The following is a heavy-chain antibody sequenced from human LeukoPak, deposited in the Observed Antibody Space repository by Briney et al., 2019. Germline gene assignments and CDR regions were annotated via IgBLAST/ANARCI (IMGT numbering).Heavy chain of an antibody. Sequence: PSETLSLTCTGSGGSISSYYWSWIRQPPGKGLEWSGYIYYSGSTNYNPSLQSRVTISVDTSKNQFSLKLRSVTAADTAVYYCARDLRVGGNSGWYAFDIWGQGTMVTVSS. CDR2: IYYSGST. CDR1: GGSISSYY. J-gene: IGHJ3*02. V-gene: IGHV4-59*01. CDR3: ARDLRVGGNSGWYAFDI. D-gene: IGHD6-19*01.